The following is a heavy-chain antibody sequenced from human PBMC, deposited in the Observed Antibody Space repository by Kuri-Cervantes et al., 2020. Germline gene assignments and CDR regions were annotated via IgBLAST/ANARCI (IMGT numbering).Heavy chain of an antibody. V-gene: IGHV3-30-3*01. CDR1: GFTFSSYA. J-gene: IGHJ3*02. D-gene: IGHD3-22*01. CDR3: ARDPPYDSSGYYYGAHAFDI. CDR2: ISYDGSNK. Sequence: GGSLRLSCAASGFTFSSYAMHWVRHAPGKGLEWVAVISYDGSNKYYADSVKGRFTISRDNSKNTLYLQMNSLRAEDTAVYYCARDPPYDSSGYYYGAHAFDIWGQGTMVTVSS.